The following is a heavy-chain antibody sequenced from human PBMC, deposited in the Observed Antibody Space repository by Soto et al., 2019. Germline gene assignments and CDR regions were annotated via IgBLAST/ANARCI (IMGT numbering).Heavy chain of an antibody. CDR2: LIPIFGTA. V-gene: IGHV1-69*06. J-gene: IGHJ6*02. CDR1: GGTFSSYA. D-gene: IGHD6-6*01. Sequence: QVQLVQSGAEVKKPGSSVKVSCKASGGTFSSYAISWVRQAPGQGLEWMGGLIPIFGTANYAQKFQGRVTITADKSTSTAYMELSSLSSEDTAVYYCARDLRPGSRSIAARYYGMDVWGQGTTVTVSS. CDR3: ARDLRPGSRSIAARYYGMDV.